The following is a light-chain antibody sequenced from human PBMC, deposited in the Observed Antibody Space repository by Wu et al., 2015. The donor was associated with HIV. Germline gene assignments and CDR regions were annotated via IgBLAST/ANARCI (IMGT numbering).Light chain of an antibody. J-gene: IGKJ1*01. CDR2: DAS. CDR3: QQRSNWPVT. V-gene: IGKV3-11*01. CDR1: QSVSSY. Sequence: EIVLTQSPATLSLSPGERATLSCRASQSVSSYLAWYQQKPGQAPRLLIYDASNRATGIPARFSGSGSGTDFTLTISSLEPEDFAVYYCQQRSNWPVTFGRRDRRWKS.